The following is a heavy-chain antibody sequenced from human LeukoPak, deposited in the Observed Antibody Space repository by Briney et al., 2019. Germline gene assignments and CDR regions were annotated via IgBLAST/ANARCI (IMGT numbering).Heavy chain of an antibody. V-gene: IGHV3-30*18. CDR3: AKTSHAFGAFDI. Sequence: GGSLRLSCAASGFTFSSYGMHWVRQAPGKGLEWVVVISYDGSNKYYADSVKGRFTISRDNSKNTLYLQMNSLRAEDTAVYYRAKTSHAFGAFDIWGQGTMVTVSS. CDR1: GFTFSSYG. D-gene: IGHD3-16*01. CDR2: ISYDGSNK. J-gene: IGHJ3*02.